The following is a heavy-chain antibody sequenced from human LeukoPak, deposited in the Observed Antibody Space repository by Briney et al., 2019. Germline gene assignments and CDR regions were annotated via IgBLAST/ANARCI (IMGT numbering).Heavy chain of an antibody. Sequence: GASVKVSCKASGYTFTSYGISWVRQAPGQGLEWMGWISAYNGNTNYAQKLQGRVTMTTDTSTSTAYMELRSLRSDDPAVYYCARESDYYDSSGYYDYWGQGTLVTVSS. J-gene: IGHJ4*02. D-gene: IGHD3-22*01. CDR2: ISAYNGNT. V-gene: IGHV1-18*01. CDR1: GYTFTSYG. CDR3: ARESDYYDSSGYYDY.